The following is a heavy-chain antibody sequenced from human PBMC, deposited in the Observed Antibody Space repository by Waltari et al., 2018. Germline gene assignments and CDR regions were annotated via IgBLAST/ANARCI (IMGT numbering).Heavy chain of an antibody. CDR2: ISYDGSNK. V-gene: IGHV3-30*18. CDR1: GFTLSSYG. J-gene: IGHJ4*02. CDR3: AKDAIDYSNYEGFFDY. Sequence: QVQLVESGGGVVQPGRSLRLSWAASGFTLSSYGMHWVRHAPGKGLEWVAVISYDGSNKYYADSVKGRFTISRDNSKNTLYLQMNSLRAEDTAVYYCAKDAIDYSNYEGFFDYWGQGTLVTVSS. D-gene: IGHD4-4*01.